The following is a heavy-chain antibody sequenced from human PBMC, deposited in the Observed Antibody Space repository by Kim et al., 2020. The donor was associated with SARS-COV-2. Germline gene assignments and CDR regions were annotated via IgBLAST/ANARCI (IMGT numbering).Heavy chain of an antibody. Sequence: GGSLRLSCVASGFTFNSYGMNWVRQVPGKGLQWVSYISGNSNSIYYADSVKGRFTISRDNAKSSVYLQMNSLREEDTSIYYCARRTNFDYWGQGIFVTVSS. CDR3: ARRTNFDY. CDR1: GFTFNSYG. V-gene: IGHV3-48*02. CDR2: ISGNSNSI. J-gene: IGHJ4*02.